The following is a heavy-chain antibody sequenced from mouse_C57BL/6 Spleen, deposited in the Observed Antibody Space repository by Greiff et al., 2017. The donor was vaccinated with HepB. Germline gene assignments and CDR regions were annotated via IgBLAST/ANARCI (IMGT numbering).Heavy chain of an antibody. V-gene: IGHV10-1*01. D-gene: IGHD2-4*01. CDR3: VRDYDYYFDY. CDR2: IRSKSNNYAT. Sequence: EADGGLVQPKGSLKLSCAASGFSFNTYAMNWVRQAPGKGLEWVARIRSKSNNYATYYADSVKDRFTISRDDSESMLYLQMNNLKTEDTAMYYCVRDYDYYFDYWGQGTTLTVSS. CDR1: GFSFNTYA. J-gene: IGHJ2*01.